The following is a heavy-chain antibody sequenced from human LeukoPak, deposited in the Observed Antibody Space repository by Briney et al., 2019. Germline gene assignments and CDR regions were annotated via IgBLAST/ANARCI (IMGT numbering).Heavy chain of an antibody. Sequence: PGGSLRLSCAASGFTFSNAWMSWVRQAPGKGLEWVGRIKSKTDGGTTDYAAPVKGRFTISRDDSKNTLYLQMNSLKTEDTAVYYCAKAPTSYVWGSYRPDYWGQGTLVTVSS. CDR3: AKAPTSYVWGSYRPDY. CDR2: IKSKTDGGTT. D-gene: IGHD3-16*02. V-gene: IGHV3-15*01. CDR1: GFTFSNAW. J-gene: IGHJ4*02.